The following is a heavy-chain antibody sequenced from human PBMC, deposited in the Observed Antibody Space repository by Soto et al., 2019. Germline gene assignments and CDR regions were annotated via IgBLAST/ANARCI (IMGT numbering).Heavy chain of an antibody. D-gene: IGHD5-12*01. Sequence: QVQLQQWGAGLLKPSETLSLTCAVYGGSFSGYYWSWIRQPPGKGLEWIGEINHSGSTNYNPSLKSRVTISVDTSKNQFSLKLSSVTAADTAVYYCARVRYSGYGYYYYYYMDVWGKGTTVTVSS. CDR2: INHSGST. J-gene: IGHJ6*03. CDR1: GGSFSGYY. V-gene: IGHV4-34*01. CDR3: ARVRYSGYGYYYYYYMDV.